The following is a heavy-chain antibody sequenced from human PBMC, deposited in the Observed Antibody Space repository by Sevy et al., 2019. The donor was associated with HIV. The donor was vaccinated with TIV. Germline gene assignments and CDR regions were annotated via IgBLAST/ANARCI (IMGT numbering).Heavy chain of an antibody. CDR3: ARVYASSGGGNGMDV. J-gene: IGHJ6*02. D-gene: IGHD2-2*01. CDR1: GYTFTTYE. V-gene: IGHV1-8*01. Sequence: ASVKVSCKASGYTFTTYEINWVRQAIGQGLEWMGWMNPNSGDTGYAHKFQGRVTMTRNTSISTASMELGSLRSEDTAVYYCARVYASSGGGNGMDVWGQGTTVTVSS. CDR2: MNPNSGDT.